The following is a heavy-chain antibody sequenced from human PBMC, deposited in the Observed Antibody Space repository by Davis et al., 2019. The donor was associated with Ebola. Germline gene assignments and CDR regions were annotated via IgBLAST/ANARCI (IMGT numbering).Heavy chain of an antibody. CDR2: IYYSGST. CDR1: GGSISSYY. CDR3: ARHARYGDYGYYYYYYGMDV. Sequence: GSLRLSCTVSGGSISSYYWSWIRQPPGKGLEWIGYIYYSGSTNYNPSLKSRVTISVDTSKNQFSLKLSSVTAADTAVYYCARHARYGDYGYYYYYYGMDVWGQGTTVTVSS. J-gene: IGHJ6*02. D-gene: IGHD4-17*01. V-gene: IGHV4-59*08.